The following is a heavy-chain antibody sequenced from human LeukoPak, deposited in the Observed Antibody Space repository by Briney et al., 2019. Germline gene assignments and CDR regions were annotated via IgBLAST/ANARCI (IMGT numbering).Heavy chain of an antibody. V-gene: IGHV1-2*02. CDR1: GYTFTDYN. J-gene: IGHJ3*02. CDR3: ARVGLTRGEAFDI. CDR2: TDPKRGAT. D-gene: IGHD3-16*01. Sequence: GASVKVSSKASGYTFTDYNIHWVRQAPGQGLEWMGWTDPKRGATKYAQKFEGRVTMTRDTSITTVYMELSSLRFDDTAMYSCARVGLTRGEAFDIWGQGTMVTVSS.